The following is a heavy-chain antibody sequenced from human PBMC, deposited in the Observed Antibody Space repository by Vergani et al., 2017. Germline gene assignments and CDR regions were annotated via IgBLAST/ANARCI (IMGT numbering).Heavy chain of an antibody. V-gene: IGHV3-30*03. Sequence: VHLVESGGGVVQPGRSLILSCVVSGFTSRYYGMHWVRQAPGKGLEWVAVISYDGTQKYYAESVKGRFTISRDNSKSTLYLQMNSLRTEDTAVYYCATKSCSTPGCQIGYFREWGQGTLVTVSS. CDR3: ATKSCSTPGCQIGYFRE. J-gene: IGHJ1*01. CDR1: GFTSRYYG. D-gene: IGHD2-2*01. CDR2: ISYDGTQK.